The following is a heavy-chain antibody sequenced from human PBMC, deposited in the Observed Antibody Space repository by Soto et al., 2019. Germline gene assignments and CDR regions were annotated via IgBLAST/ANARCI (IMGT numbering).Heavy chain of an antibody. D-gene: IGHD4-17*01. CDR2: ISYDGSEK. V-gene: IGHV3-30*18. J-gene: IGHJ4*02. CDR3: AKGAVTSSLYYFDY. CDR1: GFTSSSYG. Sequence: QVQLVESGGAVVKPGRSLRLSCEASGFTSSSYGMHWFRQAPGKGLEWVAIISYDGSEKYYAGSVKGRFTISRDNSKNTLYLQMNSLRAEDTAVYYCAKGAVTSSLYYFDYWGQGTLVTVSS.